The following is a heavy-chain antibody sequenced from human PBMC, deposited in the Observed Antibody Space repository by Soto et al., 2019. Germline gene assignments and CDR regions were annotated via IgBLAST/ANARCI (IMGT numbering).Heavy chain of an antibody. CDR1: GFTFSSYG. D-gene: IGHD3-3*01. CDR2: IWYDGSNK. Sequence: PGGSLRLSCGASGFTFSSYGMHWVRQAPGKGLEWVAVIWYDGSNKYYAGSVKGRFTISRDNSKNTLYLQMNSLRAEDTAVYYCARDQLRFLEWLFDYWGQGTLVTVSS. J-gene: IGHJ4*02. V-gene: IGHV3-33*01. CDR3: ARDQLRFLEWLFDY.